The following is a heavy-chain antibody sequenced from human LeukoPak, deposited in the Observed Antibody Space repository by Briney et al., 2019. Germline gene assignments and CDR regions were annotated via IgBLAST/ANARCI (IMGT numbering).Heavy chain of an antibody. CDR1: GFTVGDYA. D-gene: IGHD5-12*01. V-gene: IGHV3-49*04. CDR3: TRDLVASYHLFDY. Sequence: GRSLRLSCTASGFTVGDYAMSWVRQAPGKGLEWVGFIRSKAYGGTTEYAASVKGRFTISRDDSKSIAYLQMNSLKTEDTAVYYCTRDLVASYHLFDYWGQGTLVTVSS. CDR2: IRSKAYGGTT. J-gene: IGHJ4*02.